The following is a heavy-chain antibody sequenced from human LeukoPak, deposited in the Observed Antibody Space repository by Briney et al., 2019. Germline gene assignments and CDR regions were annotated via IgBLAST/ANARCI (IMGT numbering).Heavy chain of an antibody. CDR2: ISSSSSYI. D-gene: IGHD6-13*01. J-gene: IGHJ4*02. CDR3: ARLAAAGTDFDY. V-gene: IGHV3-21*01. Sequence: PGGSLRLSCAASGFTFSSYTMSWVRQAPGKGLEWVSSISSSSSYIYYADSVKGRFTVSRDNAKTSLYLQVNGLRADDSALYYCARLAAAGTDFDYWGLGTQVAVSS. CDR1: GFTFSSYT.